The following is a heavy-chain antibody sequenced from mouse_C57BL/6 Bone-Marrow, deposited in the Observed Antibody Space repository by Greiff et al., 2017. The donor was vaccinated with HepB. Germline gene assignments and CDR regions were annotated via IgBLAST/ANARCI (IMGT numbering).Heavy chain of an antibody. CDR1: GYTFTDHT. D-gene: IGHD3-2*02. J-gene: IGHJ4*01. V-gene: IGHV1-78*01. CDR2: IYPRDGST. Sequence: VQLQQSDAELVKPGASVKISCKVSGYTFTDHTIHWMKQRPEQGLEWIGYIYPRDGSTKYNEKFKGKATLTADKSSSTAYMQLNSLTSEDSAVYCCARDPRQLRPAGNAMDYWGQGTSVTVSS. CDR3: ARDPRQLRPAGNAMDY.